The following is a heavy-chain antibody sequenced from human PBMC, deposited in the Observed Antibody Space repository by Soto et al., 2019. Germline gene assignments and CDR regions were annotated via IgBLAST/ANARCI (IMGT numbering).Heavy chain of an antibody. Sequence: PGWSLRLACESSGFTFGDYMMQWVRQVPGKGLEWISLISWDGGTIDYADSIKGRFTVSRDNSKTSLYLHMHSLTTEDTAFYYCAKEGNGGSSLDSWGQGTLVTV. CDR3: AKEGNGGSSLDS. D-gene: IGHD1-26*01. V-gene: IGHV3-43*01. CDR2: ISWDGGTI. CDR1: GFTFGDYM. J-gene: IGHJ5*01.